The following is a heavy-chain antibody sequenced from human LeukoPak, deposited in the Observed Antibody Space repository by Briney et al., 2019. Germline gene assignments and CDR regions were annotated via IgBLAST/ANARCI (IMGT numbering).Heavy chain of an antibody. J-gene: IGHJ4*02. Sequence: GGSLRLSCVASGFTSSEYWMTWVRHAPGKGLEWVANIKQDGTEKHYVDSVKGRFTISRDNTENSMYLQMNSLRVEGTAVYFCAGGAGWTAEDWGQGTQVTVSS. CDR2: IKQDGTEK. V-gene: IGHV3-7*03. CDR3: AGGAGWTAED. CDR1: GFTSSEYW. D-gene: IGHD3/OR15-3a*01.